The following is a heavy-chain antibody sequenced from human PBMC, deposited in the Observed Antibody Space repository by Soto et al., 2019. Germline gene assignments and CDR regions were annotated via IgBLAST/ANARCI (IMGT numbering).Heavy chain of an antibody. J-gene: IGHJ4*02. Sequence: QVQLVQSGAEVKKPGASVKVSCKASGYTFTSYGISWVRQAPGQGLEWMGWINPYNGNTNYAQKPQGRVTMTTDTSTNTAYMELRILRSDDTAVYYCARDWLGIDYWGQGTLVTVSS. D-gene: IGHD3-10*01. CDR3: ARDWLGIDY. CDR1: GYTFTSYG. CDR2: INPYNGNT. V-gene: IGHV1-18*01.